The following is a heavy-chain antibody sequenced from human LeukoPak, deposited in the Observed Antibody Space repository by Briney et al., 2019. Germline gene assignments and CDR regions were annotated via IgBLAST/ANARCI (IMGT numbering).Heavy chain of an antibody. CDR2: IYYSGST. J-gene: IGHJ3*02. D-gene: IGHD6-13*01. Sequence: SETLSLTCTVSGYSISSGYYWGWIRQPPGKGLEWIGYIYYSGSTNYNPSLKSRVTISVDTSKNQFSLKLSSVTAADTAVYYCARGIAAAGPIAFDIWGQGTMVTVSS. V-gene: IGHV4-38-2*02. CDR1: GYSISSGYY. CDR3: ARGIAAAGPIAFDI.